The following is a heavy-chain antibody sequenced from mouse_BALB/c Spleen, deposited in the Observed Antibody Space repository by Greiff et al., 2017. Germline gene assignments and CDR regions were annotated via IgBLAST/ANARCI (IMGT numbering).Heavy chain of an antibody. CDR3: ARDYYGYRAWFAY. Sequence: EVQGVESGGGLVQPGGSRKLSCAASGFTFSSFGMHWVRQAPEKGLEWVAYISSGSSTIYYADTVKGRFTISRDNPKNTLFLQMTSLRSEDTAMYYCARDYYGYRAWFAYWGQGTLVTVSA. V-gene: IGHV5-17*02. CDR2: ISSGSSTI. D-gene: IGHD1-2*01. CDR1: GFTFSSFG. J-gene: IGHJ3*01.